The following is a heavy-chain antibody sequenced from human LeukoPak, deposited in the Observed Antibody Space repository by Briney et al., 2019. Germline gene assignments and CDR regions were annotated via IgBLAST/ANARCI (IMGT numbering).Heavy chain of an antibody. D-gene: IGHD1-1*01. CDR2: IIPIFGTA. J-gene: IGHJ6*02. CDR3: ATGTIYYYYYGMDV. Sequence: GSSVKVSCKASGGTFSSYAISWVRQAPGQGLEWMGGIIPIFGTANYAQKFQGRVTITTDESTSTAYMELRSLRSDDTAEYYCATGTIYYYYYGMDVWGQGTTVTVSS. CDR1: GGTFSSYA. V-gene: IGHV1-69*05.